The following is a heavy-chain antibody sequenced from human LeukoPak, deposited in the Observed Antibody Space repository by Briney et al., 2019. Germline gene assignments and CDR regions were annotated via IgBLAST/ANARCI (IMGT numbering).Heavy chain of an antibody. J-gene: IGHJ1*01. CDR3: ARQDLDVWSGCALID. V-gene: IGHV5-51*01. CDR1: GYTFTDHW. CDR2: IYPGDSDT. D-gene: IGHD3-3*01. Sequence: GESLKISCKTSGYTFTDHWIGWVRQKPDKGLEWMGSIYPGDSDTRYNPSFKGQVTISADKSISTAYLQWTSLQASDTAMYFCARQDLDVWSGCALIDWGQGSLVTVSS.